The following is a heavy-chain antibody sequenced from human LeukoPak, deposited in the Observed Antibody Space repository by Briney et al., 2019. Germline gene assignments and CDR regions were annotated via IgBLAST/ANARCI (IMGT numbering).Heavy chain of an antibody. CDR3: ARDALWSGYYYYYYYYYMDV. J-gene: IGHJ6*03. D-gene: IGHD3-3*01. V-gene: IGHV3-21*01. CDR1: GFTFRSYS. CDR2: ISSSSSYI. Sequence: GGSLRLSCAASGFTFRSYSMNWVRQAPGKGLEWVSSISSSSSYIYYADSVKGRFTISRDNAKNSLYLQMNSLRAEDTAVYYCARDALWSGYYYYYYYYYMDVWGKGTTVTVSS.